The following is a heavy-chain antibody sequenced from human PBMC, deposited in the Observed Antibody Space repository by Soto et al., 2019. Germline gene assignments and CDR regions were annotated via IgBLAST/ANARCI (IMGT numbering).Heavy chain of an antibody. CDR1: GFTFSTYA. D-gene: IGHD6-19*01. Sequence: EVQVLESGGGLVQPGGSLRLSCAASGFTFSTYAMSWVRQAPGKGLEWVSAVSGSGGSTYYADSVKGRFTISRDNSKNTLYLQMNSLRAEDTAVYYCVREGSSGWLRRYYFDYWGQGTLVTVSS. CDR2: VSGSGGST. V-gene: IGHV3-23*01. CDR3: VREGSSGWLRRYYFDY. J-gene: IGHJ4*02.